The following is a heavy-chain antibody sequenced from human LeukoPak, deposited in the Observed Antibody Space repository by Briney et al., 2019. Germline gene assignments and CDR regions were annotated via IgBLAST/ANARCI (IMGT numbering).Heavy chain of an antibody. Sequence: PSETLSFTCTVSGGSISGSSWFWGWSRQPPGKGLEWIGSVSSGGTTYYNPSLKSRVTISVGTSKTQFSLKLSTVTAADTAIYYCSTYYFDSSGYLTGFDYWGQGTLVTVSS. D-gene: IGHD3-22*01. CDR2: VSSGGTT. CDR3: STYYFDSSGYLTGFDY. J-gene: IGHJ4*02. V-gene: IGHV4-39*01. CDR1: GGSISGSSWF.